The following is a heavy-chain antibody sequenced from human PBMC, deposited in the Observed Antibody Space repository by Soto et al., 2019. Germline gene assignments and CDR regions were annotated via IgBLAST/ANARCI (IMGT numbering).Heavy chain of an antibody. J-gene: IGHJ4*02. CDR1: GFSLSTSGVG. Sequence: SGPTLVKPTQTLTLTCTFSGFSLSTSGVGVGWIRQPPGKALEWLALIYWNDDKRYSPSLKSRLTITKDTSKNQVVLTMTNMDPVDTATYYCAHRNIAVAGGEIDYWGQGTLVTVSS. V-gene: IGHV2-5*01. CDR3: AHRNIAVAGGEIDY. D-gene: IGHD6-19*01. CDR2: IYWNDDK.